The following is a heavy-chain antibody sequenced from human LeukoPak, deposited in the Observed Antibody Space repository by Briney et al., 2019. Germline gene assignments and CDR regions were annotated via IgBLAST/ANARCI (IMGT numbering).Heavy chain of an antibody. CDR3: ARDIPVGY. V-gene: IGHV4-34*01. D-gene: IGHD2-2*02. CDR2: INHSGST. CDR1: GGSFSGYY. Sequence: SETLSLTCAVYGGSFSGYYWSWIRQPPGKGLEWIGEINHSGSTNYNPSLKSRVTISVDTSKNQFSLKLSSVTAADTAVYYCARDIPVGYWGQGTLVTVSS. J-gene: IGHJ4*02.